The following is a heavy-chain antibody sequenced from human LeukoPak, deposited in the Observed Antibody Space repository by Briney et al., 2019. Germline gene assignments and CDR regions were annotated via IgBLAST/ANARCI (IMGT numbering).Heavy chain of an antibody. V-gene: IGHV3-23*01. J-gene: IGHJ3*02. D-gene: IGHD3-22*01. CDR2: ISGSGIIT. CDR3: AKLFVRDSDAFDM. Sequence: GGSLRLSCAASGFTFSNYDMTWVRQAPGKGLDWVSAISGSGIITNYAVSVKGRFTISRDNSKNTLYLQMNSLRAEDTAAYYCAKLFVRDSDAFDMWGQGTMVTVSS. CDR1: GFTFSNYD.